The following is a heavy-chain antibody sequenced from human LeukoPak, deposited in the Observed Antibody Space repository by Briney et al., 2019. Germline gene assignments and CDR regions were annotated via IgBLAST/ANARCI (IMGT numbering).Heavy chain of an antibody. Sequence: SETLSLTCAVYGGSFSGYYWSWIRQPPGKGLEWIGEINHSGSTNYNPSLKSRATISVDTSKNQFSLKLSSVTAADTAVYYCAREGYSYGYWFDPWGQGTLVTVSS. CDR2: INHSGST. V-gene: IGHV4-34*01. CDR1: GGSFSGYY. D-gene: IGHD5-18*01. CDR3: AREGYSYGYWFDP. J-gene: IGHJ5*02.